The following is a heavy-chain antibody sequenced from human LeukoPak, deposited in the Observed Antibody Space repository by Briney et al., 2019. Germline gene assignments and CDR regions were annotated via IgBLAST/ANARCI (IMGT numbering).Heavy chain of an antibody. CDR2: ISDSGGST. J-gene: IGHJ4*02. V-gene: IGHV3-23*01. D-gene: IGHD2-15*01. Sequence: GGSLRLSCAASGFTFSTYAMSWVRQAPGKGLEWVSAISDSGGSTYYAHSVQGRFTISRDNSKNTLYLQMNSLRAEDTAVYYCAKDGCGSCYSDFDYWGQGTLVTVSS. CDR1: GFTFSTYA. CDR3: AKDGCGSCYSDFDY.